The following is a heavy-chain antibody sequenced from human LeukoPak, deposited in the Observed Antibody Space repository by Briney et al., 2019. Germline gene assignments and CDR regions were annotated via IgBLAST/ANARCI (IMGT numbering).Heavy chain of an antibody. Sequence: PSETLSLTCAVYGGSFSGYYWSWIRQPPGKGLEWIGEINHGGSTNYNPSLKSRVTISVDTSKNQFSLKLSSVTAADTAVYYCVLGYPDTAMFDYWGQGTLVTVSS. CDR2: INHGGST. V-gene: IGHV4-34*01. J-gene: IGHJ4*02. CDR1: GGSFSGYY. D-gene: IGHD5-18*01. CDR3: VLGYPDTAMFDY.